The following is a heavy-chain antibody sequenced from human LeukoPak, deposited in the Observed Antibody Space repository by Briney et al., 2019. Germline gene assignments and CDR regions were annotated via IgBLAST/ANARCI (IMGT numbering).Heavy chain of an antibody. V-gene: IGHV3-30-3*01. CDR3: ARDGIVGSPLFKFDY. J-gene: IGHJ4*02. CDR2: ISFDGGNK. Sequence: GGSLRLSCAASGFTFNNYAIHWVRQAPGKGLEWVAIISFDGGNKYYADSVKGRFTISRDNSKNTLYLQMNSLRAEGTAVYYCARDGIVGSPLFKFDYWGQGTLVTVSS. D-gene: IGHD1-26*01. CDR1: GFTFNNYA.